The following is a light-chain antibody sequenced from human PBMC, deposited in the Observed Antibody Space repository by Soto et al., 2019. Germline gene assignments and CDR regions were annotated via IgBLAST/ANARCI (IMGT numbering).Light chain of an antibody. Sequence: EIVLTQSPGTLCLSPGERATLPYKASQTISSDYLEWYQPAPGKDTRLLSYGASSRDTGIPDRFSGSGSGTEFTLTISSLESEDFAVYYCQQYNNWPLTFGGGTK. CDR2: GAS. V-gene: IGKV3-20*01. CDR1: QTISSDY. J-gene: IGKJ4*01. CDR3: QQYNNWPLT.